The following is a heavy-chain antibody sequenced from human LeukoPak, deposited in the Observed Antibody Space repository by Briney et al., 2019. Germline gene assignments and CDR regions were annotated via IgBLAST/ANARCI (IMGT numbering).Heavy chain of an antibody. Sequence: ASVKVSCKASGYTFTGYYMHWVRQAPGQGLEWMGWINPNSGGTNYAQKLQGRVTMTTDTSTSTAYMELRSLRSDDTAVYYCARPPEYYDSSGYYQYYFDYWGQGTLVTVSS. J-gene: IGHJ4*02. CDR3: ARPPEYYDSSGYYQYYFDY. V-gene: IGHV1-2*02. D-gene: IGHD3-22*01. CDR1: GYTFTGYY. CDR2: INPNSGGT.